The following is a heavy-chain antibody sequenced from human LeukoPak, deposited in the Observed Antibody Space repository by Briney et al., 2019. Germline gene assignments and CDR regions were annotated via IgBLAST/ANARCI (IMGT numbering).Heavy chain of an antibody. D-gene: IGHD3-22*01. V-gene: IGHV3-30*04. CDR2: ISYNGGRK. Sequence: GGSLRLSCVASGFSFSGYVIHWVRQAPGKGLEWVALISYNGGRKDYADSVKGRFTIDRDNSKNTVYLQMNSLRPDDTAIYFCARQEARNYYYEGLDYWGQGNLVTVSS. CDR3: ARQEARNYYYEGLDY. CDR1: GFSFSGYV. J-gene: IGHJ4*02.